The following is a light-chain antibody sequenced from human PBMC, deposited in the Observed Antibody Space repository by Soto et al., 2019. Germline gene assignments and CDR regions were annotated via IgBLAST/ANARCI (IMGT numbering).Light chain of an antibody. CDR1: QSVSSSY. J-gene: IGKJ5*01. V-gene: IGKV3-20*01. CDR2: GTS. CDR3: QQYGTTPRVT. Sequence: ILLTKSPSTLSLSPGERATLSCSASQSVSSSYLAWYQQKPGQAPRLLIHGTSTRATDIPDRFSGSGSETDVTLTISRLEPEDFAVYYCQQYGTTPRVTFGQGTRLEIK.